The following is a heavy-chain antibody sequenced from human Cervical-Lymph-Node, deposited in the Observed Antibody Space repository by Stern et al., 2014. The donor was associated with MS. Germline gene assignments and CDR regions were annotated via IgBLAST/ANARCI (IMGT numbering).Heavy chain of an antibody. D-gene: IGHD6-6*01. Sequence: QVQLGQSGGGVVQPGRSLRLSCAASGFTFSSYGMHWVRQTPGKGLEWVAVIWHAGSNKYYADSVKGRFTISRDNSENTLYLQMNSLRAEDTAMYYCARGDSSSPLEYWGQGTLVTVSS. CDR3: ARGDSSSPLEY. J-gene: IGHJ4*02. CDR2: IWHAGSNK. V-gene: IGHV3-33*01. CDR1: GFTFSSYG.